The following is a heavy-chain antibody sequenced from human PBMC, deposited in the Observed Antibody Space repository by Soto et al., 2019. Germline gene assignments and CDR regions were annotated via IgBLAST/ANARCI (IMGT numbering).Heavy chain of an antibody. J-gene: IGHJ4*02. CDR1: GFSLTTDRVG. Sequence: QITLKESGPTLVKPTQTLTLTCTFSGFSLTTDRVGVGWIRQPPGEALEWLAVIYWDDSKTYRPSLESRLTITKDTSKTQVPLTMTNMDSLVTATYYCAHAYGGRSLYWGQGTLVTVSS. CDR2: IYWDDSK. V-gene: IGHV2-5*02. D-gene: IGHD1-26*01. CDR3: AHAYGGRSLY.